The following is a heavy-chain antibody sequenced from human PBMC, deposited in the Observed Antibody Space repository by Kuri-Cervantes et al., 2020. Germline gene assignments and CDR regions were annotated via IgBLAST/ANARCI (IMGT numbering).Heavy chain of an antibody. CDR2: IYYSGST. Sequence: SETLSLTCTVSGGSISSSSYYWGWIRQPPGKGLEWIGSIYYSGSTYYNPSLKSRVTISVDTSKNQFSLKLGSVTAADTAVYYCARVGVAGTLDYFDYWGQGTLVTVSS. J-gene: IGHJ4*02. CDR1: GGSISSSSYY. CDR3: ARVGVAGTLDYFDY. D-gene: IGHD6-19*01. V-gene: IGHV4-39*07.